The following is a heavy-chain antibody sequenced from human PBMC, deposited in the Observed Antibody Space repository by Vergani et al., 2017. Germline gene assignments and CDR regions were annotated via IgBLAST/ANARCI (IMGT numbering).Heavy chain of an antibody. CDR1: GFTFSNSD. V-gene: IGHV3-35*01. CDR2: VSWNGSRT. Sequence: EVQLVESGGGLVQPGGSLRLSCAASGFTFSNSDMNWVHQAPGKGLEWVSGVSWNGSRTHHADSVKGRFIISRDNSRNTLYLQTNSLRAEDTATYYCAKVCGSTSCPYGGGAFDVWGHGTMVTVSS. J-gene: IGHJ3*01. CDR3: AKVCGSTSCPYGGGAFDV. D-gene: IGHD2-2*01.